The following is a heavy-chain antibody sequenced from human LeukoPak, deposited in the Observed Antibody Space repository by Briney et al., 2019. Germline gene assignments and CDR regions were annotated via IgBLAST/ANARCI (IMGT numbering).Heavy chain of an antibody. Sequence: SETLSLTCTVSGYSMSSTFSWGWIRQPPGNGLEWIGSIYNSGSTYYNPSLKSRVTMSVDTSKNQFSLKLNSVTAADTAVYYCARDRDLRWFYYWGQGTLVTVSS. CDR2: IYNSGST. V-gene: IGHV4-38-2*02. CDR3: ARDRDLRWFYY. CDR1: GYSMSSTFS. D-gene: IGHD2-21*01. J-gene: IGHJ4*02.